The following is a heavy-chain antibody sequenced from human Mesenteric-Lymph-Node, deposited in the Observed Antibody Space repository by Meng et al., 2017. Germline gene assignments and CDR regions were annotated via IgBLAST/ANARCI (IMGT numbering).Heavy chain of an antibody. D-gene: IGHD6-19*01. CDR1: GYSISSGYY. V-gene: IGHV4-38-2*01. CDR3: ARAVGGSYCDY. Sequence: SETLSLTCAVSGYSISSGYYWGWIRQPPGMGLEWIGSIYHSGSTYYNPSLKSRVTISVDTSKNQFSLKLSSVTAADTAVYYCARAVGGSYCDYWGQGTLVTVSS. J-gene: IGHJ4*02. CDR2: IYHSGST.